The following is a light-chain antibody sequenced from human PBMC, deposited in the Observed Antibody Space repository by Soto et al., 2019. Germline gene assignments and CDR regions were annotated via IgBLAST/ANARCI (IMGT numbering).Light chain of an antibody. CDR2: GAS. Sequence: EIVMTQSPATLSVSPGERATLSCRASRSVSSNLAWYQQKPGQGPRLLIYGASTRATGIPARFSGSGSGTEFTLTISSLQSEDFAVYYCQQYNNWPPVTFGQGTKVEIK. CDR1: RSVSSN. V-gene: IGKV3-15*01. J-gene: IGKJ1*01. CDR3: QQYNNWPPVT.